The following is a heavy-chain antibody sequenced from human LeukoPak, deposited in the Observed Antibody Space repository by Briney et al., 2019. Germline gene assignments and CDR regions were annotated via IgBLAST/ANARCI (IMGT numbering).Heavy chain of an antibody. J-gene: IGHJ3*02. V-gene: IGHV3-23*01. CDR1: GFNFSNYA. CDR2: ISGSDGST. CDR3: ARDAQTDAFDI. Sequence: GGSLRLSCAASGFNFSNYAMTWVRQAPEKGLEWVSAISGSDGSTYYADSVKGRFTISRDNSKNTLYLQMNSLRAEDTAVYYCARDAQTDAFDIWGQGTMVTVSS.